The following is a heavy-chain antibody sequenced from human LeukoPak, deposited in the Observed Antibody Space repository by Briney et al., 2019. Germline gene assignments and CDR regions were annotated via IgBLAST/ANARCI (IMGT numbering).Heavy chain of an antibody. V-gene: IGHV3-30*18. D-gene: IGHD3-9*01. Sequence: GRSLRLSCAASGFTFSSYGMHWVRQAPGKGLEWVAVISYDGSNKYYADSVKGRFTISRDNSKKTLYLQMTSLRAEDTAVYYCAKAHRDWYLGVFQIWGQGTMVTVSS. CDR3: AKAHRDWYLGVFQI. J-gene: IGHJ3*02. CDR2: ISYDGSNK. CDR1: GFTFSSYG.